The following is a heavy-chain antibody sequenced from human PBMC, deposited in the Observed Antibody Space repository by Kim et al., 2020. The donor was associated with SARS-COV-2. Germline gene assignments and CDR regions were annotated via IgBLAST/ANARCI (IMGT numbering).Heavy chain of an antibody. J-gene: IGHJ5*02. V-gene: IGHV1-24*01. D-gene: IGHD6-13*01. Sequence: AQKFQGRVTMNEETSPATAYMELSSLRSEDTAVYYCATSAAAGRLYWFDPWGQGTLVTVSS. CDR3: ATSAAAGRLYWFDP.